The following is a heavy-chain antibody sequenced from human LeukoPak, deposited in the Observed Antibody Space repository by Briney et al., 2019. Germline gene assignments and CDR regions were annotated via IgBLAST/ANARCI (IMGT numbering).Heavy chain of an antibody. CDR2: IDPSDSYP. CDR1: GYRFTIYW. D-gene: IGHD6-13*01. V-gene: IGHV5-10-1*01. J-gene: IGHJ4*02. CDR3: ARQTSAGFYFDY. Sequence: GESLRISCKGSGYRFTIYWISWVRQMPGKDLEWMGRIDPSDSYPNYSPSFQGHVTISADKSISTAYLQWSSLKASDTAIYYCARQTSAGFYFDYWGQGTLVTVSS.